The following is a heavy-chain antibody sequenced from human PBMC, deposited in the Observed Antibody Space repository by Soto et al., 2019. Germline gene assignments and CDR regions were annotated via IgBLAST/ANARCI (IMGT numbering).Heavy chain of an antibody. D-gene: IGHD2-2*01. V-gene: IGHV3-48*02. CDR2: ISSSSRTI. CDR3: ARVPSRALDY. J-gene: IGHJ4*02. CDR1: GVTFSSYT. Sequence: EVQLVDSGGGLVQPGGSLRLSCAASGVTFSSYTMNWVRQAPGKGLEWISYISSSSRTIYYADSVKGRFTISRDNAQNSLYLQMTSLRDEDTAVYYCARVPSRALDYWGQGTLVTVSS.